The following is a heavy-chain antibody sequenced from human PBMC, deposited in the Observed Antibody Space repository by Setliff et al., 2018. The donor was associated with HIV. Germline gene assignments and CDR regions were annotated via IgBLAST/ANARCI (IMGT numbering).Heavy chain of an antibody. CDR1: AYSISSGYY. CDR2: IYHSGSI. D-gene: IGHD2-21*02. J-gene: IGHJ2*01. Sequence: SETLSLTCAVSAYSISSGYYWGWIRQPPGKGLEWIGSIYHSGSIYYNPSLKSRVTISVDTSKNQFSLKLSSVTATDTAVYYCARHDGTYCGGDCYLLGYFDLWGRGTLVTVSS. V-gene: IGHV4-38-2*01. CDR3: ARHDGTYCGGDCYLLGYFDL.